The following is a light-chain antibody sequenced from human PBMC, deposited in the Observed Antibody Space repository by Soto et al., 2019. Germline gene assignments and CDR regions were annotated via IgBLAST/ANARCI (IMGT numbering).Light chain of an antibody. Sequence: DIQMTQSPSSVSASLGDRVTITCRACQAIDSWLAWYQQKPGEAPKLLIFTGSLLHSGVPPRFSGSGSGTDFTLTISSLRPEDFATYYCQQTLSFPPTFGQGTKVDI. CDR1: QAIDSW. V-gene: IGKV1-12*01. CDR3: QQTLSFPPT. CDR2: TGS. J-gene: IGKJ1*01.